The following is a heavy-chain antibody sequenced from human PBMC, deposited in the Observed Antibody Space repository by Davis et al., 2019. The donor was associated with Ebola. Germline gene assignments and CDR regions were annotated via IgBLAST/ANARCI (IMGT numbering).Heavy chain of an antibody. V-gene: IGHV3-23*01. D-gene: IGHD6-6*01. CDR2: VTGSSDR. Sequence: PGGSLRLSCAASGFTFSDYGMSWVRQAPGKGLEWVSGVTGSSDRYYADSVKGRFTISRDNSKKTVHLEMNSLRDEDTAIYYCVKRTSGSSGWDCWGQGTLVTVSS. J-gene: IGHJ4*02. CDR1: GFTFSDYG. CDR3: VKRTSGSSGWDC.